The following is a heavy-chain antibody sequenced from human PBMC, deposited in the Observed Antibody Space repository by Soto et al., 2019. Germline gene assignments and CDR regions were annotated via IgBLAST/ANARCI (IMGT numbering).Heavy chain of an antibody. CDR2: ISAYNGNT. CDR1: GYTFTSYG. V-gene: IGHV1-18*01. Sequence: QVQLVQSGAEVKKPGASVKVSCKASGYTFTSYGISWVRQAPGQGLEWMGWISAYNGNTNYAQKLQGRATMTTDTSTSTAYMELRSLRSDDTAVYYCARDGALGENYYDYGMDVWGQGTTVTVSS. D-gene: IGHD3-16*01. CDR3: ARDGALGENYYDYGMDV. J-gene: IGHJ6*02.